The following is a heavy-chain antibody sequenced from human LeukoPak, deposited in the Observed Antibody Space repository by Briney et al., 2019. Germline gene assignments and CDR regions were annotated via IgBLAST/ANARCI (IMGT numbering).Heavy chain of an antibody. Sequence: ASVTVSCKVSGYTFTSYDINRVRHATGQGLEWMGWMNPNSGNTGNAQKFQGRVTMTRNTSITTAYMELSSLRSEDSAVYYWASVKPHYYESSGYGYWGQGTLVTVSS. D-gene: IGHD3-22*01. CDR3: ASVKPHYYESSGYGY. J-gene: IGHJ4*02. V-gene: IGHV1-8*01. CDR1: GYTFTSYD. CDR2: MNPNSGNT.